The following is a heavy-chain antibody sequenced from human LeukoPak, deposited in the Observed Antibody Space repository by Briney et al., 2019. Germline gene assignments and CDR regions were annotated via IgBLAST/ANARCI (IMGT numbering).Heavy chain of an antibody. J-gene: IGHJ4*02. V-gene: IGHV3-33*01. CDR2: IWYDGSNK. Sequence: SGGSLRLSCAASGFTFSSYGMHWVRQAPGKGLEWVAVIWYDGSNKYYADSVKGRFTISRDNYKNTLYLQMNSLRAEDTAVYYCASTHCSGGSCYPYYFDYWGKGTLVSVSS. CDR1: GFTFSSYG. CDR3: ASTHCSGGSCYPYYFDY. D-gene: IGHD2-15*01.